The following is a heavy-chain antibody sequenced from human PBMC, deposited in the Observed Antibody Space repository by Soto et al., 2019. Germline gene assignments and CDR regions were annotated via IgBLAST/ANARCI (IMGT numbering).Heavy chain of an antibody. CDR2: AKRKAAGGAI. CDR1: GFTLDSAW. V-gene: IGHV3-15*01. Sequence: EVQLVESGGGLVKPGGSLRLSCAASGFTLDSAWVNWVRQAPGKGLEWVAQAKRKAAGGAIDYAAPVKGRFIISRDDSKTMAYLQMNSMKIEDTALYYCTTGYGSDWYGWGQGTLVTVSS. D-gene: IGHD6-19*01. J-gene: IGHJ4*02. CDR3: TTGYGSDWYG.